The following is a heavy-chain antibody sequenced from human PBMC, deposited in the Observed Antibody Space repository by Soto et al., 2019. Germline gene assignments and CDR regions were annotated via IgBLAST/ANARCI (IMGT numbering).Heavy chain of an antibody. D-gene: IGHD6-13*01. CDR1: GYTFTSYA. J-gene: IGHJ6*02. V-gene: IGHV1-3*01. CDR2: INAGNGNT. Sequence: QVQLVQSGAEVKKPGASVKVSCKASGYTFTSYAMHWVRQAPGQRLEWMGWINAGNGNTKYSQKFQGRVTITRDTSASTAYMELSSLRSEDAAVYYCARDWGQVGGSWYGMDVWGQGTTVTVSS. CDR3: ARDWGQVGGSWYGMDV.